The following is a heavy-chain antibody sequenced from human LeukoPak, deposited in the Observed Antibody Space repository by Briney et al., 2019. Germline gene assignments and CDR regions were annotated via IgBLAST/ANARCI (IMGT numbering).Heavy chain of an antibody. CDR2: ISSSGGST. J-gene: IGHJ5*02. D-gene: IGHD3-10*01. Sequence: PGGSLRLSCAASGFTFSSYAMSWVRQAPGKGLEWVSAISSSGGSTYHADSVKGRFTISRDNSKDTLYLQMNSLRADDTAVYYCAYGSRNNWFDPWGQGTLVTVSS. CDR1: GFTFSSYA. CDR3: AYGSRNNWFDP. V-gene: IGHV3-23*01.